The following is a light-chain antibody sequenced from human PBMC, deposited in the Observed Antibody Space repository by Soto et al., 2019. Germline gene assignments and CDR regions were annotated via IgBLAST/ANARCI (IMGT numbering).Light chain of an antibody. J-gene: IGKJ1*01. V-gene: IGKV4-1*01. Sequence: DIVMTQSPDSLAVSLGERATINCKSSQSVLYSSNNKNYLAWYQQKPGQPPKLLIYWASTRESGVPDRFSGSGYGTDFTLTISSLQAEDVEVYYCQQYYSTPKTFGQGTKVDI. CDR1: QSVLYSSNNKNY. CDR2: WAS. CDR3: QQYYSTPKT.